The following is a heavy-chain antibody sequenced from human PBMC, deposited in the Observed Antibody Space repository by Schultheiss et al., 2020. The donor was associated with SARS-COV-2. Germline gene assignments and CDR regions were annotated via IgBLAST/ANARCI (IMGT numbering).Heavy chain of an antibody. CDR1: GYTFTSYG. V-gene: IGHV1-18*01. CDR2: ISAYNGNT. CDR3: ARITAMAVYYYYGMDV. Sequence: ASVKVSCKASGYTFTSYGISRVRQAPGQGLEWMGWISAYNGNTNYAQKLQGRVTMTTDTSTSTAYMALRSLRPDDTAVYYCARITAMAVYYYYGMDVWGQGTTVTVAS. D-gene: IGHD5-18*01. J-gene: IGHJ6*02.